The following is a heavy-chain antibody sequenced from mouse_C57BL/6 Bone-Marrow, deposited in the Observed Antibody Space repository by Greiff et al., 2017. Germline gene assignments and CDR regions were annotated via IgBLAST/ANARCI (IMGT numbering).Heavy chain of an antibody. V-gene: IGHV2-5*01. D-gene: IGHD1-1*02. Sequence: VKLVESGPGLVQPSQSLSITCTVSGFSLTSYGVHWVRQSPGKGLEWLGVIWRGGSTDYNAAFMSRLSITKDNSKSQVFFKMNSLQADDTAIYYCAKNSGLWTWFAYWGQGTLVTVSA. J-gene: IGHJ3*01. CDR3: AKNSGLWTWFAY. CDR2: IWRGGST. CDR1: GFSLTSYG.